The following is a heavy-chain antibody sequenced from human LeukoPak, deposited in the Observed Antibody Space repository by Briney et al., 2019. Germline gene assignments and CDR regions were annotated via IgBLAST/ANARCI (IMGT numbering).Heavy chain of an antibody. D-gene: IGHD1-14*01. Sequence: ASVKVSCKASGYIFSNYGISWVRQAPGQGLEWMGWISAKNGDTHYIQKFRGRVTMTTDTSTSTAYMELWSLTSDDTAVYYCARDVPGTTPFDYWGQGTLVTVSS. CDR2: ISAKNGDT. J-gene: IGHJ4*02. V-gene: IGHV1-18*01. CDR3: ARDVPGTTPFDY. CDR1: GYIFSNYG.